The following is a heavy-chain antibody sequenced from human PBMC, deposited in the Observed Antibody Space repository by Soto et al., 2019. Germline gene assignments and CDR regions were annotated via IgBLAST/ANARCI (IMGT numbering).Heavy chain of an antibody. Sequence: QVQLVESGGGVVQPGRSLRLSCAASGFTFSTYGMHWVRQAPGKGLEWVGVISNDGSNKYYADSVKGRFTISRDNSQNTLCLQMNSLRVEDTAVYYCAKLPYGDYAEFDYWGQGTLVTVSS. J-gene: IGHJ4*02. D-gene: IGHD4-17*01. CDR2: ISNDGSNK. V-gene: IGHV3-30*18. CDR1: GFTFSTYG. CDR3: AKLPYGDYAEFDY.